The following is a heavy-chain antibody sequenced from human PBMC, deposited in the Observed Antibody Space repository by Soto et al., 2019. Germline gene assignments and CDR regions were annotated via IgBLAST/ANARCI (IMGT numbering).Heavy chain of an antibody. Sequence: GASVKVSCKASGFPFTSSAVQWVRQARGQRLEWIGWIVVGSGNTNYAQKFQERVTITRDMSTSTAYMELSSLRSEDTAVYYCAADNRRNYWLPIDDWAKGTLVTVS. CDR3: AADNRRNYWLPIDD. CDR1: GFPFTSSA. D-gene: IGHD1-7*01. CDR2: IVVGSGNT. J-gene: IGHJ4*02. V-gene: IGHV1-58*01.